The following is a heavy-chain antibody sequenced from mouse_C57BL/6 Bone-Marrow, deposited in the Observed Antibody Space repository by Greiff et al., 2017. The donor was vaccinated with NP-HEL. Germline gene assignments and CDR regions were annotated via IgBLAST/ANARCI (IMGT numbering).Heavy chain of an antibody. CDR1: GFNIKDYY. J-gene: IGHJ2*01. V-gene: IGHV14-2*01. D-gene: IGHD2-14*01. CDR3: ARGEYDVYYFDY. Sequence: EVKLVESVAELVKPGASVKLSCTASGFNIKDYYMHWVKQRTEQGLEWIGRIDPEDGETKYAPKFQGKATITADTSTNTAYLQLSSLTSEDTAVYYCARGEYDVYYFDYWGQGTTLTVSA. CDR2: IDPEDGET.